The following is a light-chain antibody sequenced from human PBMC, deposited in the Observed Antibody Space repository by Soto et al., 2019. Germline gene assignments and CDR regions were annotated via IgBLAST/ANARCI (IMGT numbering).Light chain of an antibody. CDR3: QQYNSYPWT. V-gene: IGKV1-13*02. J-gene: IGKJ1*01. Sequence: AIQLTQSPSSLSASVGDRVTITCRASQAISSHLAWYQQKPGKAPKLLIYDASSLESGVPSRFSGSGSGTEFTLTISSLQPDDFATYYCQQYNSYPWTFGQGTKVDIK. CDR1: QAISSH. CDR2: DAS.